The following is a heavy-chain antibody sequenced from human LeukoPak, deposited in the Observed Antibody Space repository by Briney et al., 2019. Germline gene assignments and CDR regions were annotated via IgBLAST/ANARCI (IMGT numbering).Heavy chain of an antibody. CDR2: ISHDGRTK. D-gene: IGHD5-24*01. CDR1: GFNCDNFA. V-gene: IGHV3-30*04. Sequence: PGGSLRLSCVVSGFNCDNFAMHWVRQPLGKGLEWVAVISHDGRTKYYADSMKGRITITRDNSKNTLFLQMNNLRSEDTAVYFCARPSPPGDGYNPPDHWGQGTLVTVSS. CDR3: ARPSPPGDGYNPPDH. J-gene: IGHJ4*02.